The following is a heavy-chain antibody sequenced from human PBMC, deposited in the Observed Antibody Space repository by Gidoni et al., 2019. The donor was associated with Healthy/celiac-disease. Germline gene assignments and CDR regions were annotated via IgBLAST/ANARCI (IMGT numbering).Heavy chain of an antibody. CDR1: GFTFTSSS. CDR2: IVVGSGNT. V-gene: IGHV1-58*01. D-gene: IGHD2-2*01. J-gene: IGHJ6*02. CDR3: AADRSCSSTSCRSYYGMDV. Sequence: QMQLVQSGPEVKKPGTSVKVSCKASGFTFTSSSVQWVRQARGQRLEWIGWIVVGSGNTNYAQKFQERVTITRDMSTSTAYMELSSLRSEDTAVYYCAADRSCSSTSCRSYYGMDVWGQGTTVTVSS.